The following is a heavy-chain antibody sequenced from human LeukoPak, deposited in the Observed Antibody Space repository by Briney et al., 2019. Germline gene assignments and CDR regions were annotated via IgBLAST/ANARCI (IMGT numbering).Heavy chain of an antibody. CDR3: ARDLRYPDDIFDI. V-gene: IGHV3-23*01. Sequence: GGSLTLPCTPSGFTLNIFAVSCARHARGRAVVCVSALIAWGGNLWYAHSVKGRFTISRDDSKNTLYVQMNSLRAEDTAIYYCARDLRYPDDIFDIWGRGTLVTVSS. CDR2: LIAWGGNL. J-gene: IGHJ3*02. CDR1: GFTLNIFA. D-gene: IGHD2-2*02.